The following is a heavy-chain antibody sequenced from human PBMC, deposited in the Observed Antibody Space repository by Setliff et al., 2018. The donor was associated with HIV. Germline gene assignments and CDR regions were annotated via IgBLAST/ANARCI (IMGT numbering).Heavy chain of an antibody. D-gene: IGHD2-8*01. CDR1: GGTFGNYG. CDR2: IVPILNIA. V-gene: IGHV1-69*10. CDR3: ARGWSEGTHLFQVEYFQH. Sequence: SVQVSCKASGGTFGNYGVGWVRQAPGQGLEWVGGIVPILNIANYAQEFQGRATITADKSTSTVYMEVRDLKPDDTALYYCARGWSEGTHLFQVEYFQHWGQGTLVTVSS. J-gene: IGHJ1*01.